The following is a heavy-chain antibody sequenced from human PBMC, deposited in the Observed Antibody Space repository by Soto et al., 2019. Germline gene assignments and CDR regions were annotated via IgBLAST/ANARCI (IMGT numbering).Heavy chain of an antibody. D-gene: IGHD6-6*01. V-gene: IGHV3-66*01. Sequence: EVQLVESGGGLVQPGGSLRLSCAASGFTVSSNYMSWVRQAPGKGLEWVSVIYRGGSTLYADSVKGRFTISRDNSKNTVYLQMNSLRAEDAGVYYCAREIGRGAAQTNYMDVWGKGTTVTVS. CDR2: IYRGGST. CDR1: GFTVSSNY. CDR3: AREIGRGAAQTNYMDV. J-gene: IGHJ6*03.